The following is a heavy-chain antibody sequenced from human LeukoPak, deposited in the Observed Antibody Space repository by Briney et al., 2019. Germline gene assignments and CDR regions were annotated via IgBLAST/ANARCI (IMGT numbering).Heavy chain of an antibody. CDR2: INHNGST. CDR3: ATYHYDGSGYSVD. J-gene: IGHJ4*02. CDR1: GGSFSGYY. Sequence: SETLSLTCAVYGGSFSGYYCNWIRQSPGKGREWIGEINHNGSTNYNPSLKSRVTMSVDTSKNQFSLKLNSVTAADTAVYYCATYHYDGSGYSVDWGQGTLVTVSS. V-gene: IGHV4-34*01. D-gene: IGHD3-22*01.